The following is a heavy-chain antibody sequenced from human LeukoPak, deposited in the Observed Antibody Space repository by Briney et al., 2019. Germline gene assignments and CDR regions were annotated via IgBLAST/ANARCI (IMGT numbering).Heavy chain of an antibody. V-gene: IGHV3-21*01. D-gene: IGHD4-17*01. Sequence: RGSLRLSCAASGFTFSSYSMNWVRQAPGKGLEWVSSISSSSSYIYYADSVKGRFTISRDNAKNSLYLQMNSLRAEDTAVYYCAAAMTTVTDYWGQGTLVTVSS. CDR3: AAAMTTVTDY. CDR2: ISSSSSYI. J-gene: IGHJ4*02. CDR1: GFTFSSYS.